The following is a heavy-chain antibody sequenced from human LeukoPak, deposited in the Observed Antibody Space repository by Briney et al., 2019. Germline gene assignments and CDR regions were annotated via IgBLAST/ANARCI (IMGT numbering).Heavy chain of an antibody. Sequence: GESLKISCKGSGYSFTSYWIGWVRQMPGKGLEWMGIIYPGDSDTRYSPSFQGQVTISADKSISTAYLQWSSLKASDTAMYYCARPGYGSGTSGAFDIWGQGTMVTVSS. CDR3: ARPGYGSGTSGAFDI. J-gene: IGHJ3*02. CDR1: GYSFTSYW. CDR2: IYPGDSDT. D-gene: IGHD3-10*01. V-gene: IGHV5-51*01.